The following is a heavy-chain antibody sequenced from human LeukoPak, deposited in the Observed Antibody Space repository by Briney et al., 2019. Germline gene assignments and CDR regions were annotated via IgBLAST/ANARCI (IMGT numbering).Heavy chain of an antibody. CDR1: GFTFSSYS. J-gene: IGHJ3*02. CDR2: ISSSSSYI. V-gene: IGHV3-21*01. CDR3: ARDSGHSSGWYSPRVNAFDI. Sequence: GGSLRLSCAASGFTFSSYSMNWVRQAPGKGLEWVSSISSSSSYIYYADSVKGRFTISRDNAKNSLYLQMNSLGAEDTAVYYCARDSGHSSGWYSPRVNAFDIWGQGTMVTVSS. D-gene: IGHD6-19*01.